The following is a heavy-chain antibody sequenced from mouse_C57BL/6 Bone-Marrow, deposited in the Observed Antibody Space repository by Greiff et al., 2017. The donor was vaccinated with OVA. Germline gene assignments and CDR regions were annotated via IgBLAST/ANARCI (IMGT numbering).Heavy chain of an antibody. V-gene: IGHV5-12*01. Sequence: EVNVVESGGGLVQPGGSLKLSCAASGFTFSDYYMYWVRQTPEKRLEWVAYISNGGGSTYYPDTVKGRFTISRDNANNTLYLQMSRLKSEDTAMYYCARIYYDYGEGYSMDYWGQGTSVTVSS. CDR3: ARIYYDYGEGYSMDY. J-gene: IGHJ4*01. CDR2: ISNGGGST. D-gene: IGHD2-4*01. CDR1: GFTFSDYY.